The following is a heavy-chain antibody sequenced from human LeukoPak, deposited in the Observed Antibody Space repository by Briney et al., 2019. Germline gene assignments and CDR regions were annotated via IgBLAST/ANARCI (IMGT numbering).Heavy chain of an antibody. V-gene: IGHV3-23*01. CDR3: AKSGDSSGWYYPLDY. CDR1: GFTFSSYV. CDR2: ISGSGGST. D-gene: IGHD6-19*01. J-gene: IGHJ4*02. Sequence: GGSLRLSCAASGFTFSSYVMHWVRQAPGKGLEWVSAISGSGGSTYYADSVKGRFTISRDNSKNTLYLQMNSLRAEDTAVYYCAKSGDSSGWYYPLDYWGQGTLVTVSS.